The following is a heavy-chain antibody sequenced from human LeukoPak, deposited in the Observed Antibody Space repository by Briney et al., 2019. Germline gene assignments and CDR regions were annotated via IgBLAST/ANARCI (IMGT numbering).Heavy chain of an antibody. D-gene: IGHD4-17*01. CDR3: ARDRATVTTRLPDY. CDR1: GYTFTSYD. J-gene: IGHJ4*02. CDR2: IIPILGIA. V-gene: IGHV1-69*04. Sequence: SVKVSCKASGYTFTSYDINWVRQAPGQGLEWMGRIIPILGIANYAQKFQGRVTITADKSTSTAYMELSSLRSEDTAVYYCARDRATVTTRLPDYWGQGTLVTVSS.